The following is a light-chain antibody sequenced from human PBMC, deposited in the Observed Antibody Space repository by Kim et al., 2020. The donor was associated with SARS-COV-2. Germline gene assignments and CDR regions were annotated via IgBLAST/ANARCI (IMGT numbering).Light chain of an antibody. CDR3: QSYDSSLSGSRV. V-gene: IGLV1-40*01. CDR1: SSNIGAGYD. Sequence: VTISCTGSSSNIGAGYDVHWYQQLPGTAPKLLIYCNSNRPSVVPDRFSGSKSGTSASLAITGLQAEDEADYYCQSYDSSLSGSRVFGGGTQLTVL. J-gene: IGLJ2*01. CDR2: CNS.